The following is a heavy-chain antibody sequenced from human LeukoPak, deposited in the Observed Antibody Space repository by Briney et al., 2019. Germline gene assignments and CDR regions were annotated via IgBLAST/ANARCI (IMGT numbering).Heavy chain of an antibody. CDR1: GFTFSSYW. Sequence: GGSLRLSCAVSGFTFSSYWIHWVRQAPGKGLVWVSRINSDGSTTSYADSVKGRFTISRDNAKNTLYLQMNSLRAEDTAVYYCARRSAAKDVFDIWGQGTMVTVSS. V-gene: IGHV3-74*01. J-gene: IGHJ3*02. CDR3: ARRSAAKDVFDI. D-gene: IGHD6-25*01. CDR2: INSDGSTT.